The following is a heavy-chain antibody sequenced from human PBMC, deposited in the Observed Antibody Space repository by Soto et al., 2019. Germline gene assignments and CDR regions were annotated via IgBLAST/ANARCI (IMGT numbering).Heavy chain of an antibody. V-gene: IGHV3-33*01. D-gene: IGHD2-2*01. CDR1: GFTFSSYG. J-gene: IGHJ6*02. CDR3: ARDEIVVVPAAIKHYYYGMDV. CDR2: IWYDGSNK. Sequence: GGSLRLSCAASGFTFSSYGMHWVRQAPGKGLEWVAVIWYDGSNKYYADSVKGRFTISRDNSKNSLYLQMNSLRAEDTAVYYCARDEIVVVPAAIKHYYYGMDVWGQGTTVTVSS.